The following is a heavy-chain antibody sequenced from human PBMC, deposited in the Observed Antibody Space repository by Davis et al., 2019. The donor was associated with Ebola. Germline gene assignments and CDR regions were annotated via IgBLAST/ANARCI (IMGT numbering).Heavy chain of an antibody. D-gene: IGHD3-3*01. Sequence: SLKISCAASGFTFDDYAMHWARQASGKGLEWVSGISWNSGSIGYADSVKGRFTISRDNAKNSLYLQMNSLRAEDTALYYCAKEGTIFGVVGGMDVWGQGTTVTVSS. CDR3: AKEGTIFGVVGGMDV. CDR2: ISWNSGSI. CDR1: GFTFDDYA. V-gene: IGHV3-9*01. J-gene: IGHJ6*02.